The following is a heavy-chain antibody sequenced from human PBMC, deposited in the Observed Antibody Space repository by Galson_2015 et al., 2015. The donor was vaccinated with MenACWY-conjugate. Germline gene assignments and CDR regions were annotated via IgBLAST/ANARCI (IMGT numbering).Heavy chain of an antibody. D-gene: IGHD3-10*01. V-gene: IGHV3-23*01. CDR1: GFTLSSSA. CDR3: VKGWFAMDV. J-gene: IGHJ6*02. CDR2: IGGSDDNT. Sequence: SLRLSCAASGFTLSSSAMNWVRQAPGKGLEWVSTIGGSDDNTYYPDSVRGRFTISRDTPKSTLDLQMNSLRAEDTAVYYCVKGWFAMDVWGQGTPVTVSS.